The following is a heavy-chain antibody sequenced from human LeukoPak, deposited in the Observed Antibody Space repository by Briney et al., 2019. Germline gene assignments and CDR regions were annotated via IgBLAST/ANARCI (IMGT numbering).Heavy chain of an antibody. CDR3: ARGVEGNYCDSSGYMV. V-gene: IGHV1-46*01. CDR1: GYTFTSYY. CDR2: INPSDGST. J-gene: IGHJ4*02. D-gene: IGHD3-22*01. Sequence: GASVKVSCKASGYTFTSYYMHWVRQAPGQGLEWMGIINPSDGSTSYAQKFQGRVTMTRDTSTSTVYMELSSLRSEDTAVYYCARGVEGNYCDSSGYMVWGQGTLVTVSS.